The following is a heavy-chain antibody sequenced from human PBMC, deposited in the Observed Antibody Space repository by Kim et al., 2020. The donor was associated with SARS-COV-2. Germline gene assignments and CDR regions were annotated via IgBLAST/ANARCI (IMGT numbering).Heavy chain of an antibody. D-gene: IGHD5-18*01. J-gene: IGHJ4*02. CDR1: GFTFSSYA. V-gene: IGHV3-30*04. CDR3: ARDPSPIQLWEFDY. Sequence: GGSLRLSCAASGFTFSSYAMHWVRQAPGKGLEWVAVISYDGSNKYYADSVKGRFTISRDNSKNTLYLQMNSLRAEDTAVYYCARDPSPIQLWEFDYWGQGTLVTVSS. CDR2: ISYDGSNK.